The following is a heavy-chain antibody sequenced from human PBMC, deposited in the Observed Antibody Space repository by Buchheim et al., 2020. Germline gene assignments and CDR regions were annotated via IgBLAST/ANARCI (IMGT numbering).Heavy chain of an antibody. D-gene: IGHD3-3*01. CDR3: ARAGWEYDFWSGSFDY. CDR2: ISYDGSNK. Sequence: QVQLVESGGGVVQPGRSLRLSCAASGFTFSSYGMHWVRQAPGKGLEWVAVISYDGSNKYYADSVKGRFTISRDNAKNSLYLQMNSLRAEDTAVYYCARAGWEYDFWSGSFDYWGQGTL. V-gene: IGHV3-30*03. J-gene: IGHJ4*02. CDR1: GFTFSSYG.